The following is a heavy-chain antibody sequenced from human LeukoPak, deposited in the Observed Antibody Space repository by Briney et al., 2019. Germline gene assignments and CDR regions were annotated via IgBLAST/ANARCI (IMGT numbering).Heavy chain of an antibody. D-gene: IGHD4-17*01. J-gene: IGHJ4*02. V-gene: IGHV1-69*06. CDR2: IIPIFGTA. Sequence: SVKVSCKASGGTFSGYAISWVRQAPGQGLDWMGRIIPIFGTANYAQKFQGRVTITADKSTSTAYMELRSLRSEDTAVYYCARDRPVTTGGGFDYWGQGTLVTVSS. CDR3: ARDRPVTTGGGFDY. CDR1: GGTFSGYA.